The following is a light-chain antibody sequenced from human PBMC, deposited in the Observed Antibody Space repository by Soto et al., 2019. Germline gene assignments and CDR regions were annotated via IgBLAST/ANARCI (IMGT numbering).Light chain of an antibody. CDR1: QSVSSSY. Sequence: EIVLPQSQGTLSLSPGKRATLSCRASQSVSSSYLACYQQRPGQPPRLLIYVASNRATGIPDRFSGSGSGTDFTLTISRLEPEDFAVYFCQQYGNSPLTFGGGTKVEIK. CDR2: VAS. CDR3: QQYGNSPLT. J-gene: IGKJ4*01. V-gene: IGKV3-20*01.